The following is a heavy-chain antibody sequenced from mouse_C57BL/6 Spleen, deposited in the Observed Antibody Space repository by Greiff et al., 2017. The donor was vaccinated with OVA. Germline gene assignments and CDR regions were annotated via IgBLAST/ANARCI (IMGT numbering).Heavy chain of an antibody. D-gene: IGHD2-2*01. CDR2: IYTRDGST. CDR3: ARWLNAMDY. CDR1: GYTFTSYD. V-gene: IGHV1-85*01. Sequence: VKLVESGPELVKPGASVKLSCKASGYTFTSYDINWVKQRPGQGLEWIGWIYTRDGSTKYNEKFKGKATLTVDTSSSTAYLELHSLTSEDSAVYFCARWLNAMDYWGQGTSVTVSS. J-gene: IGHJ4*01.